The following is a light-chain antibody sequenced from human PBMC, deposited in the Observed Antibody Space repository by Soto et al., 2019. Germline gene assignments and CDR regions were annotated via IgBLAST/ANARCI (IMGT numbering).Light chain of an antibody. CDR2: STN. J-gene: IGLJ2*01. Sequence: VVTQEPSFSVSPGGTVTLTCGLSSGSVSTSYYPSWYQQTPGQPPRTLMYSTNTRSSGVPDRFSGSILGNKAALTITGAQADDECDYYCALYMGSGIYVFGGGTKLTVL. CDR3: ALYMGSGIYV. V-gene: IGLV8-61*01. CDR1: SGSVSTSYY.